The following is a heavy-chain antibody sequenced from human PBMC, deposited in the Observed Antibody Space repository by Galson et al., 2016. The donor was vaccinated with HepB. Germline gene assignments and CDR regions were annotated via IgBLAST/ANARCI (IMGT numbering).Heavy chain of an antibody. D-gene: IGHD1-26*01. CDR1: GYSFTSYG. Sequence: SVTVSCKASGYSFTSYGISWVRQAPGQGLEWMGRINTNNGNTDYTQKTQGRVTMTSDTSTSTAHMEMRRLRFDDTAMYYCARDFQTHTGSYQGEVFDVWGQGTMVTVSS. CDR2: INTNNGNT. J-gene: IGHJ3*01. CDR3: ARDFQTHTGSYQGEVFDV. V-gene: IGHV1-18*04.